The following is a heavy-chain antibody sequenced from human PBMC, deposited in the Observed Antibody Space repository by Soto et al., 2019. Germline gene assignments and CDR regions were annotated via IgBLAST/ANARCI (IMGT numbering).Heavy chain of an antibody. CDR2: IYYSGTT. Sequence: QVQLQESGPGLVKPSQTLSLTCTVSGGSISSGGYYWSWIRQHPGKGLEWIGYIYYSGTTYYNPSINSQTTKSVDTSKNQFSLNLSSVTAADTAVYYCARADLGFDYWGQGTLVTVSS. CDR3: ARADLGFDY. CDR1: GGSISSGGYY. J-gene: IGHJ4*02. V-gene: IGHV4-31*01. D-gene: IGHD3-10*01.